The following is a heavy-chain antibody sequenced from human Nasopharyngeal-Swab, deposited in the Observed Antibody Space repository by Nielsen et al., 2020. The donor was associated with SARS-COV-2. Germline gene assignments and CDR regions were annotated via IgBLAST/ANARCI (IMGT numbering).Heavy chain of an antibody. CDR2: INPNSGGT. Sequence: ASVKVSCKASGYTFTSYGISWVRQAPGQGLEWMGWINPNSGGTNYAQKFQGRVTMTRDTSISTAYMELSRLRSDDTAVYYCARSPRQGYCSGGSCPPWGWFDPWGQGTLVTVSS. CDR1: GYTFTSYG. V-gene: IGHV1-2*02. CDR3: ARSPRQGYCSGGSCPPWGWFDP. J-gene: IGHJ5*02. D-gene: IGHD2-15*01.